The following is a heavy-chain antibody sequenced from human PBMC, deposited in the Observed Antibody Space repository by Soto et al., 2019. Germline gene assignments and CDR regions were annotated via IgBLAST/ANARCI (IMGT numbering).Heavy chain of an antibody. V-gene: IGHV3-23*01. CDR1: GFTFSSYA. Sequence: GGSLRLSCAASGFTFSSYAMSWVRQAPGKGLEWVSAISGSGGSTYYADSVKGRFTISRDNSKNTLYLQMNSLRAEDTAVYYCAKGLGYSYGPTPYYGMDVWGQGTTVTVSS. J-gene: IGHJ6*02. CDR3: AKGLGYSYGPTPYYGMDV. D-gene: IGHD5-18*01. CDR2: ISGSGGST.